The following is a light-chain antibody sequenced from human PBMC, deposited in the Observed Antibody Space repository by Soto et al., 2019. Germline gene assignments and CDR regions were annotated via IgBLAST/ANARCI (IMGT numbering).Light chain of an antibody. V-gene: IGKV1-33*01. CDR3: QQYHTLVT. J-gene: IGKJ4*01. CDR2: DTS. CDR1: QDIDDY. Sequence: DIQMTQSPSSLSASLGDRVTITCQASQDIDDYLNWYQLKPGRAPKLLIYDTSHLHTGVPSRFSGAGSGTDFSFTISGLQPEDVATYYCQQYHTLVTFGGGTKVEIK.